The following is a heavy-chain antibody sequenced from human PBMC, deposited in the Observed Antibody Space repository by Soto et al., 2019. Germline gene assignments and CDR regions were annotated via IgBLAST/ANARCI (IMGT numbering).Heavy chain of an antibody. CDR3: ARVNRQCCVYGIDS. CDR1: GGSISTYY. D-gene: IGHD4-17*01. J-gene: IGHJ5*01. V-gene: IGHV4-59*01. Sequence: SETLSLTCTVSGGSISTYYWSWIRQPPGKGLEWIGYIHYSGSTTYNPSLKSRVTLSVDTAKNQFSLKLSAVTAADTAVYYCARVNRQCCVYGIDSWGQGTRVTVSS. CDR2: IHYSGST.